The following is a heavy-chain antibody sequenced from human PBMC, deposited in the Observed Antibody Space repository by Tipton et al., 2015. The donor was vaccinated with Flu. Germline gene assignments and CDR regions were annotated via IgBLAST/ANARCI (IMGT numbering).Heavy chain of an antibody. J-gene: IGHJ3*02. V-gene: IGHV4-59*11. CDR2: IYYSGSI. Sequence: TLSLTCTVSGGSISSHYWSWIRQPPGKGLEWIGYIYYSGSISYNPSLKSRVTTSVDTSKNQFSLKLSSVTAADTAVYYCAREWGDAFDICGQGTMVTVSS. CDR3: AREWGDAFDI. D-gene: IGHD3-16*01. CDR1: GGSISSHY.